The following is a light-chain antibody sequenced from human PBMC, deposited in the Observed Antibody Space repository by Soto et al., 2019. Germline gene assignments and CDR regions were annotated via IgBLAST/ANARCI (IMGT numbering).Light chain of an antibody. CDR2: DAS. V-gene: IGKV3-11*01. J-gene: IGKJ2*01. Sequence: EIVLTQSPATLSLSPGERATLSCRASQSVKTFLVCYQKRPGQAPRLLIHDASHRAAGIPARFSGSGFGTDFTLTISRLEPEDFAIYYCQQYGGVPYTFGQGTKVDIK. CDR3: QQYGGVPYT. CDR1: QSVKTF.